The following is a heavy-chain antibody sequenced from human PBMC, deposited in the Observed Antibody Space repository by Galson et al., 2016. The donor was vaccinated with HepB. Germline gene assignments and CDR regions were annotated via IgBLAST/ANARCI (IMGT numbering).Heavy chain of an antibody. CDR3: AREGSSYYFDY. D-gene: IGHD6-6*01. J-gene: IGHJ4*02. Sequence: SLRLSCAASGFSFSTYWMSWVRQAPGKGLEWVANIKEDGSEKYYVDSVKGRFTISRDNAKNLLYLQMNSLRAEDTAVYYCAREGSSYYFDYWGQGTLVTVSS. V-gene: IGHV3-7*03. CDR2: IKEDGSEK. CDR1: GFSFSTYW.